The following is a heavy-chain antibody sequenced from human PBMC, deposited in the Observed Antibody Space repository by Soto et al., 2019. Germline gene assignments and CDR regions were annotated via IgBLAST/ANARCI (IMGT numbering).Heavy chain of an antibody. CDR2: VNPNSGAT. V-gene: IGHV1-2*02. J-gene: IGHJ4*02. D-gene: IGHD3-22*01. Sequence: SXKVSCKASGYTFIAYYIPWVRQVPGQGLEWMGWVNPNSGATNYAQKFQGRVSMTRDTSISSAYMDLSNLSSDDTAVYYCARLYFYESRGFFFVYFDQWGQGTMVTV. CDR3: ARLYFYESRGFFFVYFDQ. CDR1: GYTFIAYY.